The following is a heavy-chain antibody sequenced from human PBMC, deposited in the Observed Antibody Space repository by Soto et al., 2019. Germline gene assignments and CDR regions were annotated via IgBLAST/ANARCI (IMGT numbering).Heavy chain of an antibody. CDR2: INPSSGGT. D-gene: IGHD6-13*01. CDR1: GYPLTAKY. Sequence: RASVKVSCKASGYPLTAKYLHWVRQAPGQGLEWMGWINPSSGGTKEAQKFRGRVTMARDTSISSAYMEVSRLTSDDTAVYYCATGGSRWKALLDPYGERPTVTF. CDR3: ATGGSRWKALLDP. J-gene: IGHJ5*02. V-gene: IGHV1-2*02.